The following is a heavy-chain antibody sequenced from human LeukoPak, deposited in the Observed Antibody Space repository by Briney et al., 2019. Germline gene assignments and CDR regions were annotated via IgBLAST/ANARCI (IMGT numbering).Heavy chain of an antibody. CDR1: GYTFTSYG. J-gene: IGHJ1*01. V-gene: IGHV1-18*01. CDR2: ISAYNGNT. D-gene: IGHD3-9*01. CDR3: ARSGYIYYDILTGYSQAEYFQH. Sequence: ASVKVSCKASGYTFTSYGISWVRQAPGQGLEWMGWISAYNGNTNYAQKLQGRVTMTTDTSTGTAYMELRSLRSDDTAVYYCARSGYIYYDILTGYSQAEYFQHWGQGTLVTVSS.